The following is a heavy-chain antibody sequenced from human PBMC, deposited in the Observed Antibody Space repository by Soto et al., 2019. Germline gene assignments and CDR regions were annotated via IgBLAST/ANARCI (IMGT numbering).Heavy chain of an antibody. CDR3: ARVGGWFAFNYFDY. Sequence: EVQLVESGGGLVQPGGSLRLSCAASGFTFSSYWMSWVRQAPGKGLEWVANIKQDGSEKYYVDSVKGRFTISRDNAKNSLYLQMNSLRAEDTAVYYCARVGGWFAFNYFDYWGQGTLVTVSS. CDR1: GFTFSSYW. D-gene: IGHD6-19*01. J-gene: IGHJ4*02. V-gene: IGHV3-7*03. CDR2: IKQDGSEK.